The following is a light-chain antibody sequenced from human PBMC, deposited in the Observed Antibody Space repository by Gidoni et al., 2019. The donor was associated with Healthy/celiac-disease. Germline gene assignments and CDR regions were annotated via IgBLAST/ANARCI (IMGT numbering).Light chain of an antibody. V-gene: IGKV1-33*01. Sequence: IQLTESPSSLSASVGDRVTITCQASQDISNYLNWDQQKPGKAPKLLTYDASNLETGVPSKFSGSGSGTDFTFTINSLQPEGIATYYWQQYDNLPLTFGGGTKVEIK. J-gene: IGKJ4*01. CDR1: QDISNY. CDR2: DAS. CDR3: QQYDNLPLT.